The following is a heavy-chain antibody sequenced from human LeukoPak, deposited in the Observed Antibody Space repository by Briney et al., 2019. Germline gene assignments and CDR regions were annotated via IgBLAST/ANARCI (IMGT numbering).Heavy chain of an antibody. J-gene: IGHJ4*02. Sequence: ASVKVSCKTSHYTFRNYGIIWVRQAPGQGLEWMGWISGDNGNTNYAQKFQGRVTMTTDTAASTVYMELRSLRSDDTAVYYCAREANYNGSEPFFDYWGQGTLVIVSS. D-gene: IGHD3-10*01. CDR1: HYTFRNYG. CDR3: AREANYNGSEPFFDY. CDR2: ISGDNGNT. V-gene: IGHV1-18*01.